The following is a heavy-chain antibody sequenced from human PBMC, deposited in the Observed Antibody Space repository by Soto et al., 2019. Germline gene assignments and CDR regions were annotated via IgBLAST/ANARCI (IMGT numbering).Heavy chain of an antibody. V-gene: IGHV2-5*02. CDR2: IYWDDDK. CDR3: AHLVDAGLTYYFDY. Sequence: QITLKESGPTLVKPTQTLRLTCTFSGFSLSTSAVGVGWIRQPPGKALEWLAFIYWDDDKRYSPSLKSSLTITKDTSKNQVVLAMTTMDPVDTATYYCAHLVDAGLTYYFDYWGQGTLVTVSS. CDR1: GFSLSTSAVG. D-gene: IGHD2-8*02. J-gene: IGHJ4*02.